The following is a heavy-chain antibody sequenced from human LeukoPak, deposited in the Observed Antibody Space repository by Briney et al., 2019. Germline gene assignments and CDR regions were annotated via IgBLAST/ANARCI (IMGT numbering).Heavy chain of an antibody. V-gene: IGHV3-7*01. J-gene: IGHJ3*02. CDR3: ATISAQTFDI. D-gene: IGHD5-24*01. CDR2: IKPGGSDK. CDR1: GFTFSSYW. Sequence: GGSLRLSCVGSGFTFSSYWVNWVRQSPGKGLEWVANIKPGGSDKYYVDSARGRFTVSRDNAKNSAFLQMNSLRAEDTAIYYCATISAQTFDIWGQGTLVSVSS.